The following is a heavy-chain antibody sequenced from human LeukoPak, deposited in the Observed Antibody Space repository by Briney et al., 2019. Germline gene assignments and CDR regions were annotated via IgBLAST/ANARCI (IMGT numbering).Heavy chain of an antibody. J-gene: IGHJ4*02. CDR3: ARLTVGYCGGGSCAGWDY. CDR1: GGSISSSSDY. V-gene: IGHV4-39*01. D-gene: IGHD2-15*01. CDR2: INYSGRT. Sequence: SKTPSLTCTVSGGSISSSSDYWGWIRQPPGKGLEWIGSINYSGRTYYNPSLKSRVTISVDTSKNQFSVKLSSVTAADTTVYYCARLTVGYCGGGSCAGWDYWGQGTLVTVSS.